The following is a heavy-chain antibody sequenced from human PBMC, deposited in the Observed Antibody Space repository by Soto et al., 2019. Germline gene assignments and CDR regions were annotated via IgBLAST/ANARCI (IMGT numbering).Heavy chain of an antibody. CDR2: ISGSGGST. D-gene: IGHD3-22*01. CDR1: GFTVSSTY. J-gene: IGHJ4*02. Sequence: SLRLSCAASGFTVSSTYLTWVRQAPGKGLEWVSAISGSGGSTYYADSVKGRFTISRDNSKNTLYLQMNSLRAEDTAVYYCRAYDSSGYFENIDYWGQGTLVTVSS. V-gene: IGHV3-23*01. CDR3: RAYDSSGYFENIDY.